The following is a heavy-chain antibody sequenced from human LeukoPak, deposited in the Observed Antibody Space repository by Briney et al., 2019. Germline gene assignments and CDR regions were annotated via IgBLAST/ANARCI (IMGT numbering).Heavy chain of an antibody. D-gene: IGHD3-10*01. CDR2: MNPNSGNT. CDR1: GYTFTSYD. Sequence: ASVTVSCKASGYTFTSYDINWVRQATGQGLEWMGWMNPNSGNTGYAQKFQGRITMTSNTAITRAYMKLSSLISEDTAVYFGVVGAGSSFPGDYWGQGTLVTVSS. J-gene: IGHJ4*02. CDR3: VVGAGSSFPGDY. V-gene: IGHV1-8*01.